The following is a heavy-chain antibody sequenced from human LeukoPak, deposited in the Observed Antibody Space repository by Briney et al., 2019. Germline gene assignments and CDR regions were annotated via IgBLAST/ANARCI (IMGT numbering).Heavy chain of an antibody. CDR3: ARERLGYYDRSGLDY. J-gene: IGHJ4*02. CDR2: IYYSGST. D-gene: IGHD3-22*01. Sequence: TSETLSLTCTVSGGSISSYYWNWIRQPPGKGLEWIGYIYYSGSTNYNPSLKSRVTTSVDTSKNQLSLKLSSVTAADTAVYYCARERLGYYDRSGLDYWGQGTLVTVSS. CDR1: GGSISSYY. V-gene: IGHV4-59*01.